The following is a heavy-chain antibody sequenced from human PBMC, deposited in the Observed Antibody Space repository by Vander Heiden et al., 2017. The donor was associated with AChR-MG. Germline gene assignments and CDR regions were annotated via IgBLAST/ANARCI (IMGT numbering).Heavy chain of an antibody. CDR1: GYTFTSYD. V-gene: IGHV1-8*01. J-gene: IGHJ6*03. Sequence: QVQLVQSGAEVKKPGASVKVSCKASGYTFTSYDINWVRQATGQGLEWMGWMNPNSGNTGYAKKFQGRVTMTRNTSISTAYMELSSLRSEDTAVYYCATCTSCYPTRIAGGTTYYYYYYYMDVWGKGTTVTVSS. CDR3: ATCTSCYPTRIAGGTTYYYYYYYMDV. D-gene: IGHD2-2*01. CDR2: MNPNSGNT.